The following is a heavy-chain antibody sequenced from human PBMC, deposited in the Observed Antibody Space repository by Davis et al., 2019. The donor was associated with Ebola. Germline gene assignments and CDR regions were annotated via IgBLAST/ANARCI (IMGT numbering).Heavy chain of an antibody. CDR3: ARGWLRGGMDV. V-gene: IGHV6-1*01. CDR1: GDSVAGGSGG. Sequence: HSQTPSLTCAISGDSVAGGSGGWNWIRQSPSRGLEWLGRTYYSSKWYNGYAESVKSRINISPDTAKNQFSLQLNSVTPEDTALYYCARGWLRGGMDVWGEGTTVTV. J-gene: IGHJ6*02. CDR2: TYYSSKWYN. D-gene: IGHD5-18*01.